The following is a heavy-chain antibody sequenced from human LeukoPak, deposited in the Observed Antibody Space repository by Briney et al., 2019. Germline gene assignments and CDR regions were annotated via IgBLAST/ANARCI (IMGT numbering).Heavy chain of an antibody. V-gene: IGHV4-59*08. CDR3: ERHEPGWRGAFDI. CDR1: GVSISTYY. CDR2: INYSGNT. J-gene: IGHJ3*02. Sequence: SGTLCLSCTASGVSISTYYWTWIRQPPGKGLEWIWYINYSGNTDSNPSLKSRVTISANTSKNQFSLELSSVNAADTDVYYCERHEPGWRGAFDIWGQGTMVTVSS. D-gene: IGHD1-14*01.